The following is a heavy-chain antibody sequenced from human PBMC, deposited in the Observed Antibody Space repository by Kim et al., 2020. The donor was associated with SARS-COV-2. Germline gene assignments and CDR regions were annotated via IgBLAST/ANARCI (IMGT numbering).Heavy chain of an antibody. J-gene: IGHJ4*02. CDR2: IWYDGSNK. V-gene: IGHV3-33*06. D-gene: IGHD6-6*01. CDR1: GFTFSSYA. CDR3: AKAGPGLEYSSSSFDY. Sequence: GGSLRLSCAASGFTFSSYAMHWVRQAPGKGLEWVAVIWYDGSNKYYADSVKGRFTISRDNSKNTLYLQMNSLRAEDTAVYYCAKAGPGLEYSSSSFDYWGQGTLVTVSS.